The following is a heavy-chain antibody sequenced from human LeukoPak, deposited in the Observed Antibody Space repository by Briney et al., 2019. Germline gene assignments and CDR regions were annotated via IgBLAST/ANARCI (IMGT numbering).Heavy chain of an antibody. CDR1: GGSISSYY. CDR2: IYYSGST. V-gene: IGHV4-59*01. J-gene: IGHJ2*01. D-gene: IGHD1-26*01. Sequence: PSETLSLTCTVSGGSISSYYWSWIRQPPGKGLEWIGYIYYSGSTNYNPSLKSRVTISVDTFKNQFSLKLSSVTAADTAVYYCARKVVGATGRWYFDLWGRGTLVTVSS. CDR3: ARKVVGATGRWYFDL.